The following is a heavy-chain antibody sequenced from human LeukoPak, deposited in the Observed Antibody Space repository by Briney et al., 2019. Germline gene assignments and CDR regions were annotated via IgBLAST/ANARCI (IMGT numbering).Heavy chain of an antibody. Sequence: ASVKVSCKTSGYIFTSYYIHWVRQAPGQGLEWMGFINPSGGSTSYAQKFQGRVTMTRDTSTSTVYMYLSSLRSEDTAVYYCARDSRYGVVDYWGQGTLVTVSS. CDR1: GYIFTSYY. D-gene: IGHD4-17*01. V-gene: IGHV1-46*01. CDR2: INPSGGST. J-gene: IGHJ4*02. CDR3: ARDSRYGVVDY.